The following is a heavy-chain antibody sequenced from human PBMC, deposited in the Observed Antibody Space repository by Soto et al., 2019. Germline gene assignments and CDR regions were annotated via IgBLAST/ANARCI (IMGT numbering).Heavy chain of an antibody. CDR1: GFSFSDKH. CDR2: ISSSSSYI. V-gene: IGHV3-11*06. J-gene: IGHJ3*02. D-gene: IGHD6-19*01. Sequence: QVQLVESGGGCVKPGGSLRLSCAASGFSFSDKHMSWIRQAPGKGPEWVSSISSSSSYIYYADSVKGRFTISRDNAKNSLYLQMNSLRAEDTAVYYCAREKYSSGPDAFDIWGQGTMVTVSS. CDR3: AREKYSSGPDAFDI.